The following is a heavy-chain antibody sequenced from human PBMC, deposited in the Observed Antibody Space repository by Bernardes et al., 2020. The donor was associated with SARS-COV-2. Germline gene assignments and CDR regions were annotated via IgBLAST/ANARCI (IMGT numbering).Heavy chain of an antibody. D-gene: IGHD5-18*01. Sequence: GRSLRLSCAASGFIFDDYGMHWVRQAPGKGLEWVSGISGNSGVIGYADSVKGRLTISRDNAKNSLYLQMNSLRLEDTALYYCAKDAGYGFGMDVWGQGTTVTVSS. J-gene: IGHJ6*02. CDR1: GFIFDDYG. V-gene: IGHV3-9*01. CDR2: ISGNSGVI. CDR3: AKDAGYGFGMDV.